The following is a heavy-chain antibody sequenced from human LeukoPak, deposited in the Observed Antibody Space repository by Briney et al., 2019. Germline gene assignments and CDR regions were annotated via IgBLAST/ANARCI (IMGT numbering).Heavy chain of an antibody. CDR2: ISGSGGST. V-gene: IGHV3-23*01. D-gene: IGHD3-10*01. CDR3: ARDHMVRGVIISGGFDI. CDR1: GFTFSSYA. Sequence: PGGSLRLSCAASGFTFSSYAMSWVRQAPGKGLEWVSAISGSGGSTYYADSVKGRFTISRDNSKNTLYLQMNSLRAEDTAVYYCARDHMVRGVIISGGFDIWGQGTMVTVSS. J-gene: IGHJ3*02.